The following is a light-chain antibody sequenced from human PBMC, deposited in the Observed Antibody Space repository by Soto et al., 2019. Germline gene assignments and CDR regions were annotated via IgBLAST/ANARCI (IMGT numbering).Light chain of an antibody. CDR3: QQYRSALMYT. J-gene: IGKJ2*01. CDR1: ESVSSSY. CDR2: DAS. V-gene: IGKV3-20*01. Sequence: EIVLTQSTGTLSLSPGERATLSCRASESVSSSYLAWYQQKPGQAPGLLIYDASSRATGIPDRFSGSGSGTYFTLTISRLEPEDFAVYYRQQYRSALMYTFGQGTKLEIK.